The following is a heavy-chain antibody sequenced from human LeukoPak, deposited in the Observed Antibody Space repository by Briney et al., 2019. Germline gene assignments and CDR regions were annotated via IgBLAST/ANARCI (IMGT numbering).Heavy chain of an antibody. V-gene: IGHV1-18*01. CDR2: ISGYNGNT. J-gene: IGHJ4*02. CDR1: GYFFTNYG. CDR3: ARVGGRYVRYGEY. D-gene: IGHD3-16*01. Sequence: TSVTVSCKATGYFFTNYGISWVRQAPGQGLEWMGWISGYNGNTNYAQKFQGRVTMTTDTSTSTAYMELRSLKSDDTAVYFCARVGGRYVRYGEYWGQGTLVTVSS.